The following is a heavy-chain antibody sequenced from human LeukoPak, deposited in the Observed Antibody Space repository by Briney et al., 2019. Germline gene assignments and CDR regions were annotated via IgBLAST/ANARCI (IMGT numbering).Heavy chain of an antibody. Sequence: GGSLRLSCAASGFTFDDYAMHWVRQAPGKGLEWVSLISGDGGSTYYADSVKGRFTISRDNSKNTLYLQMNSLRAEDTAVYYCAKPEDYDFWSGYYFDYWGQGTLVTVSS. V-gene: IGHV3-43*02. CDR1: GFTFDDYA. CDR3: AKPEDYDFWSGYYFDY. CDR2: ISGDGGST. J-gene: IGHJ4*02. D-gene: IGHD3-3*01.